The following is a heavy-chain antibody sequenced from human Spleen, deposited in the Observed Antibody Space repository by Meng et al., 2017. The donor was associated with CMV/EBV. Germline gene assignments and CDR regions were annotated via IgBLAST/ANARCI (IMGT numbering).Heavy chain of an antibody. Sequence: GSLRLSCTVSSGSISGYYWSWIRQPPGKGLEWIGYMYYTGRSSYNPSLKSRVTMSLDTSKNQFSLKVSSVTAADTAVYYCARDRREYSTSSGYYYYGLDVWGQGTTVTVSS. CDR1: SGSISGYY. V-gene: IGHV4-59*01. CDR3: ARDRREYSTSSGYYYYGLDV. J-gene: IGHJ6*02. D-gene: IGHD6-6*01. CDR2: MYYTGRS.